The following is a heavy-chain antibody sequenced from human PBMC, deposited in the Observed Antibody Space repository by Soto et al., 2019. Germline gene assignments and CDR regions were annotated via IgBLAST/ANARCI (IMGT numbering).Heavy chain of an antibody. D-gene: IGHD4-17*01. CDR3: ARDSRVRWFNGAFDI. V-gene: IGHV4-31*03. J-gene: IGHJ3*02. CDR2: IYYSGST. Sequence: SETLSLTCTVSGGSISSGGYYWSWIRQHPGKGLEWIGYIYYSGSTYYNPSLKSRVTISVDTSKNQFSLKLSSVTAADTAVYYCARDSRVRWFNGAFDIWGQGTMVTVAS. CDR1: GGSISSGGYY.